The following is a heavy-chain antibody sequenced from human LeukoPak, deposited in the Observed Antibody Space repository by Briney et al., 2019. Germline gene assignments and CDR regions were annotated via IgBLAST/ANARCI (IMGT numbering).Heavy chain of an antibody. J-gene: IGHJ4*02. Sequence: PGGSLRLSCAASGFTFSSYAMSWVRQAPGKGLEWVSAISGSGGSTYYADSVKGQFTISRDNANNSLYLQMNSLRAEDTAVYYCARLSSGWYQDPFDSWGQGTLVTVSS. CDR2: ISGSGGST. CDR3: ARLSSGWYQDPFDS. V-gene: IGHV3-23*01. D-gene: IGHD6-13*01. CDR1: GFTFSSYA.